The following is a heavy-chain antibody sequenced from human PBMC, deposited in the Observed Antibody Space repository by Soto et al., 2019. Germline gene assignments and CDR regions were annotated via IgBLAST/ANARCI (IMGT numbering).Heavy chain of an antibody. J-gene: IGHJ3*01. CDR3: ARAYSSSSCKNAFDF. CDR1: GFTFSNYG. CDR2: ISPSSSTI. Sequence: VQLVESGRGLVQPGGSLRLSCAASGFTFSNYGMTWVRQAPGKGLEWVSYISPSSSTIYYADSVKGRFTISRENAINSMYLQRNSLRAEDTAIYYCARAYSSSSCKNAFDFWGQGTMVTVSS. D-gene: IGHD6-13*01. V-gene: IGHV3-48*01.